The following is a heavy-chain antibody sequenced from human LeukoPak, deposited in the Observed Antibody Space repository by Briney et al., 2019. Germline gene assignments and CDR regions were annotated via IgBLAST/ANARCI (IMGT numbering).Heavy chain of an antibody. D-gene: IGHD2-15*01. J-gene: IGHJ6*03. V-gene: IGHV4-34*01. CDR1: GGSFGGYY. Sequence: SETLSLTCAVYGGSFGGYYWSWIRQPPGKGLEWIGEINHSGSTNYNPSLKSRVTISVDTSKNQFSLKLSSVTAADTAVYYCARGWGSGPNYYYYYMDVWGKGTTVTVSS. CDR2: INHSGST. CDR3: ARGWGSGPNYYYYYMDV.